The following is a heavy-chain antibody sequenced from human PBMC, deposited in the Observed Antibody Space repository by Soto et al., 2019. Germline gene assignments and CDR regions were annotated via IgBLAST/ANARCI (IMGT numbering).Heavy chain of an antibody. D-gene: IGHD5-12*01. CDR2: IWYDGSNK. CDR3: ARDCSRWLQVSQDAFDI. V-gene: IGHV3-33*01. CDR1: GFTFSSYG. J-gene: IGHJ3*02. Sequence: QVQLVESGGGVVQPGRSLRLSCAASGFTFSSYGMHWVRQAPGKGLEWVAVIWYDGSNKYYADSVKGRFTISRDNSKNTLYLQMNSLRAEDTAVYYCARDCSRWLQVSQDAFDIWGQGTMVTVSS.